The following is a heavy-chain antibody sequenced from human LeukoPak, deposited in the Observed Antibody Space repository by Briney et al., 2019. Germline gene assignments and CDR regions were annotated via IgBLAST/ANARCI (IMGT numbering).Heavy chain of an antibody. Sequence: PGGSLRLSCAASGFTFSSYWMSWVRPAPGKGLEWVANIKQDGSEKYYVDSVKGRFTISRDNAKNSLYLQMNSLRAEDTAVYYCARDSDYYSSSWYWFDPWGQGTLVTVSS. CDR2: IKQDGSEK. CDR3: ARDSDYYSSSWYWFDP. J-gene: IGHJ5*02. CDR1: GFTFSSYW. D-gene: IGHD6-13*01. V-gene: IGHV3-7*05.